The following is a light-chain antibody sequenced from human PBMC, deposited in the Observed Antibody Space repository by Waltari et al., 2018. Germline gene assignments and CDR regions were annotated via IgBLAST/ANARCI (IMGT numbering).Light chain of an antibody. Sequence: DIQMTQSPSSLSASVGDRVTITCRASQTISRYLNWYQQKPVKAPKLLIYGISSLQSGVPSRFSGSGSGTDFTLTISSLQPEDFATYYCQQSNSIPLTFGGGTKVDIK. CDR2: GIS. V-gene: IGKV1-39*01. CDR3: QQSNSIPLT. J-gene: IGKJ4*01. CDR1: QTISRY.